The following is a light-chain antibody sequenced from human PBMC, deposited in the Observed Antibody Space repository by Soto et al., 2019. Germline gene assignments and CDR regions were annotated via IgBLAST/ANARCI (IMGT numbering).Light chain of an antibody. V-gene: IGKV3-20*01. CDR3: QQYGSSRT. J-gene: IGKJ1*01. CDR1: QSVSSSY. Sequence: EIVLTQSPGTLSLSPGERATLSCRAIQSVSSSYLAWYQQKPGQSPRLLIYGASSRATAIPDRFSGSGSGTAFTLTISRLEPEDFAVYYCQQYGSSRTFGPGTKVDIK. CDR2: GAS.